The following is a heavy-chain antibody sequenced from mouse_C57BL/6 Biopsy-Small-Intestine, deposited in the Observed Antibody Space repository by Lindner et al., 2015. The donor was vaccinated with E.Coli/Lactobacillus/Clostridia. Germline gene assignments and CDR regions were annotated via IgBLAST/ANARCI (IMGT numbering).Heavy chain of an antibody. Sequence: VQLQESGPELVKPGASVKISCKASGYSFTGYYMHWVKQSHGNILDWIGYIYPYNGLSSYNQKFKGKATLTVDKSSSTAYMQLSSLTSEDSAVYYCAMRYSGSRGYFDVWGTGTTVTVSS. V-gene: IGHV1-31*01. CDR2: IYPYNGLS. D-gene: IGHD1-1*01. CDR3: AMRYSGSRGYFDV. J-gene: IGHJ1*03. CDR1: GYSFTGYY.